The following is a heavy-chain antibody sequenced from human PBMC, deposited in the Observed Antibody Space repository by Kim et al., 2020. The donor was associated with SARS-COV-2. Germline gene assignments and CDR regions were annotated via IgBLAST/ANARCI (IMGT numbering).Heavy chain of an antibody. V-gene: IGHV3-30*01. CDR3: ARGEYYDFWSGAVDI. Sequence: DSVKGRFTISRDNSKNTLYLQMNSLRAEDTAVYYCARGEYYDFWSGAVDIWGQGTMVTVSS. J-gene: IGHJ3*02. D-gene: IGHD3-3*01.